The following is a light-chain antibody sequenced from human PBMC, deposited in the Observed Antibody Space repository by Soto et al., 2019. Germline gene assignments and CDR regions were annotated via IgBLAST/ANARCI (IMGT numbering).Light chain of an antibody. CDR2: GAF. CDR3: QQYDSSWT. Sequence: EIVWTQSPGTLSLSPGERATLSCRASQSIRSNYLAWYKQKPGQAPRFLIYGAFSRATGIPDRFSGSGSGTDFTLTIRRLEPEDFAVYYCQQYDSSWTFGQGTKVDIK. V-gene: IGKV3-20*01. CDR1: QSIRSNY. J-gene: IGKJ1*01.